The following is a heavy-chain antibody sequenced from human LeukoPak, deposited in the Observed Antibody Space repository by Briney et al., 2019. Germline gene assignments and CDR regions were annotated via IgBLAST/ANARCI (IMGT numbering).Heavy chain of an antibody. V-gene: IGHV3-23*01. CDR3: AKGSEGGYSYGYGDYFDY. D-gene: IGHD5-18*01. CDR2: ISGSGGST. J-gene: IGHJ4*02. CDR1: GFSIMNSA. Sequence: GGSPRLSCAASGFSIMNSAMSWVRQAPGKGLEWVSAISGSGGSTYYADSVKGRFTISRDNSKNTLYLQMNSLRAEDTAVYYCAKGSEGGYSYGYGDYFDYWGQGTLVTVSS.